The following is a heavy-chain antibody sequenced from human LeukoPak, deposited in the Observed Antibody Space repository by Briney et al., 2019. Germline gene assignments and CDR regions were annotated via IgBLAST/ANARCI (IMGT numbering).Heavy chain of an antibody. V-gene: IGHV1-2*02. CDR1: GGTFSSYA. CDR3: ARGDIYGDYVW. Sequence: ASVKVSCKASGGTFSSYAISWVRQAPGKGLEWMGWINPYSGGAKNAQKFQGRVTMTRDTSTGTAYMDLSRLTFDDTAFYYCARGDIYGDYVWWGRGTLVTVSS. D-gene: IGHD4-17*01. CDR2: INPYSGGA. J-gene: IGHJ4*02.